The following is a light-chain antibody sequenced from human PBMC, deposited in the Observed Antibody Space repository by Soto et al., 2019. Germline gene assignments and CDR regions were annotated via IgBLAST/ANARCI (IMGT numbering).Light chain of an antibody. J-gene: IGLJ1*01. Sequence: QSVLTQPASVSGSPGQSIAISCTGTSSDVGAYNYVSWYQQHPGKAPTLMIYEVSHRPSGVSNRFSGSKSGNTASLTISGLQAEDEADYYCNSYTTNDVYVFXTGTKGTVL. CDR3: NSYTTNDVYV. CDR1: SSDVGAYNY. V-gene: IGLV2-14*01. CDR2: EVS.